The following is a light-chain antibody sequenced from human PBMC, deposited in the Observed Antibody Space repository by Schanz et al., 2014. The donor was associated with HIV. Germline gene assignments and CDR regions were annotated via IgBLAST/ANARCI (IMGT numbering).Light chain of an antibody. CDR3: QQYKGYSWA. V-gene: IGKV1-17*01. Sequence: DIQMTQSPSPLSASVGDTVTITCRASQDIRDDLGWYQQKPGRAPKRLIYGASSLQSGVPSRFSASGSETEFTLTISSLQPDDFATYYCQQYKGYSWAFGQGTKVEIK. CDR2: GAS. CDR1: QDIRDD. J-gene: IGKJ1*01.